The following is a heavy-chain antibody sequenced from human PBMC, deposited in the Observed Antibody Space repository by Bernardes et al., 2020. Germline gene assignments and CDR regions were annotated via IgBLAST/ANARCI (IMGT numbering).Heavy chain of an antibody. CDR1: GFTFSSYS. J-gene: IGHJ6*04. V-gene: IGHV3-48*02. CDR3: ARKTIFGVVTEGGDYYGMDV. Sequence: VGSLRLSCAASGFTFSSYSMNWVRQAPGKGLEWVSYISSSSSTIYYADSVKGRFTISRDNAKNSLYLQMNSLRDEDTAVYYCARKTIFGVVTEGGDYYGMDVWGKGTTVTVSS. D-gene: IGHD3-3*01. CDR2: ISSSSSTI.